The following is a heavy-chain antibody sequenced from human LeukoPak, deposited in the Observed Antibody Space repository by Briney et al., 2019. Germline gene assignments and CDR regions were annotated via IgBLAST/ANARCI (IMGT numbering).Heavy chain of an antibody. J-gene: IGHJ5*02. CDR3: ATDRGFYDSSGYYFNWFDP. CDR1: GCTLTELS. Sequence: AASVKVSCKVSGCTLTELSMHWVRQAPGKGLEWMGGFDPEDGETIYAQKFQGRVTMTEDTSTDTAYMELSSLRSEDTAVYYCATDRGFYDSSGYYFNWFDPWGQGTLVTVSS. D-gene: IGHD3-22*01. CDR2: FDPEDGET. V-gene: IGHV1-24*01.